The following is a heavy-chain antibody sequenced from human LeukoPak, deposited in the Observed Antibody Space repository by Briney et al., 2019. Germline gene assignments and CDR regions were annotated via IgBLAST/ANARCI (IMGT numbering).Heavy chain of an antibody. CDR3: ATWYRHVIRFDP. J-gene: IGHJ5*02. D-gene: IGHD1-14*01. V-gene: IGHV1-24*01. Sequence: SSVKVSCKVSGYTLTELSMHWVRQAPGKGLEWMGGFDHEDGETIYTQKFQGRVTMTEDTSTDTAYMELSSLRSEDTAVYYCATWYRHVIRFDPWGQGTLVTVSS. CDR2: FDHEDGET. CDR1: GYTLTELS.